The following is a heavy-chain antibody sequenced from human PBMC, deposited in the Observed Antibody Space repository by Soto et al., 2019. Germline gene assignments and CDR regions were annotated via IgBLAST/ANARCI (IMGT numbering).Heavy chain of an antibody. Sequence: EVQLVESGGGLVKPGGSLRLSCAASGFTFSSYSMHWVRQAPGKGLEWVSSISSRSRSIYYADSQKGRFTISRDNTKNSLYLQMNNLRAEDTAVYYCQRDRGDNEGLVPYSFDHCCQVTLVTVSS. J-gene: IGHJ4*02. D-gene: IGHD2-21*02. V-gene: IGHV3-21*01. CDR3: QRDRGDNEGLVPYSFDH. CDR1: GFTFSSYS. CDR2: ISSRSRSI.